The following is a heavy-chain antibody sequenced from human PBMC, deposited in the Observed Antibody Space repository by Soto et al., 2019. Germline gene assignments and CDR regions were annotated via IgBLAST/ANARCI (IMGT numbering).Heavy chain of an antibody. CDR3: VKGPRGSCYSGGDY. J-gene: IGHJ4*02. D-gene: IGHD2-15*01. CDR2: ICGSSANT. CDR1: RFTFGSYA. Sequence: GGSLRLSCAASRFTFGSYAMSWVRQAPGKGLEWVSSICGSSANTYYADSVKGRFAISRDNSKNTLSLQMNSLRAEDAAVYYSVKGPRGSCYSGGDYWGQGTLVTVSS. V-gene: IGHV3-23*01.